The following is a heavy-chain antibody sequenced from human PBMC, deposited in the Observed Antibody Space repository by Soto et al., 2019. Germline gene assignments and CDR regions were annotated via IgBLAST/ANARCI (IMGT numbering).Heavy chain of an antibody. J-gene: IGHJ4*02. CDR3: ARDPGYSGYGFQGY. CDR1: GGTFSSYT. V-gene: IGHV1-69*04. D-gene: IGHD5-12*01. CDR2: IIPILGIA. Sequence: ASVKVSCKASGGTFSSYTISWVRQAPGQGLEWMGRIIPILGIANYAQKFQGRVTITADKSTSTAYMELSSLRSEDTAVYYCARDPGYSGYGFQGYWGQGTLVTVSS.